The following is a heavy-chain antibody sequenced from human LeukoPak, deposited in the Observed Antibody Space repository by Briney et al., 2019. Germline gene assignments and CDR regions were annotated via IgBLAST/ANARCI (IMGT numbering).Heavy chain of an antibody. D-gene: IGHD2-2*02. CDR1: GFTFSSYD. J-gene: IGHJ4*02. CDR3: AKDVGYCSSTTCYKPFDY. Sequence: GGSLRLSCRGSGFTFSSYDMSWVRQAPGKGLEWVSSISGDAVSKYYAESVRGRFTISRDNSKDTLYLQMNSLRAEDTAVYYCAKDVGYCSSTTCYKPFDYWGQGTLVTVSS. V-gene: IGHV3-23*01. CDR2: ISGDAVSK.